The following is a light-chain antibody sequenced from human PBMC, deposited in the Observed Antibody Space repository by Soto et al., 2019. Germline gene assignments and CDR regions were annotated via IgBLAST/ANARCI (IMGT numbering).Light chain of an antibody. CDR3: QQSYRTPLT. J-gene: IGKJ4*01. Sequence: DIQMTQSPSSLSASVGDRVTITCRASPSISSYLNWYQQKPGKAPKLLIYAASSLQSGVPSRFSGSGSGTDFTLTISSLQPEDFATYYCQQSYRTPLTFGGGTKVEIK. V-gene: IGKV1-39*01. CDR1: PSISSY. CDR2: AAS.